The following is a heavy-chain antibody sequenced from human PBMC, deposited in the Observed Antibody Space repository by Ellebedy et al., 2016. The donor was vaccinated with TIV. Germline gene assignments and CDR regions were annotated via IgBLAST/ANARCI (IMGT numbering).Heavy chain of an antibody. CDR3: SREGPLASPGINDAFDS. J-gene: IGHJ3*02. D-gene: IGHD6-13*01. Sequence: AASVKVSCKASGHTFTSHYMHWVRQAPGQGLEWMGIVYPSGGRTFYAQKFQGRVTMTRDTSTSTVYMELNSLRSEDTAVYYCSREGPLASPGINDAFDSWGQGTLVTVSS. CDR2: VYPSGGRT. V-gene: IGHV1-46*01. CDR1: GHTFTSHY.